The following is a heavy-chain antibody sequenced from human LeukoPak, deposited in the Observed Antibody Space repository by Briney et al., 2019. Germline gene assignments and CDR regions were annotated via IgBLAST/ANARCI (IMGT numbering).Heavy chain of an antibody. CDR3: MVVVIGDAFDI. Sequence: SESLSLTCTVSGGSISSYYWGWIRQPPGKGLEWVWSISYSGSTYYNPSPKSGVTISADTSTNHSSLKLSSVTPAHTAVYYCMVVVIGDAFDIWGQGTMVTVSS. CDR2: ISYSGST. V-gene: IGHV4-39*07. D-gene: IGHD3-22*01. J-gene: IGHJ3*02. CDR1: GGSISSYY.